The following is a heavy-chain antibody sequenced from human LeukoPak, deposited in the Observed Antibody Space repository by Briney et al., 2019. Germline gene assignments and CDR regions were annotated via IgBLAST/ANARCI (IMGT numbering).Heavy chain of an antibody. CDR3: ARHRSGTYYDAFDI. D-gene: IGHD3-10*01. V-gene: IGHV3-64*01. J-gene: IGHJ3*02. CDR1: GFTFSRHA. CDR2: ILSDGGTT. Sequence: GGSLRLSCVASGFTFSRHAMHRVRQAPGKGLEYVSAILSDGGTTYYANSVKGRFTISRDNSKNTLHLQMGSLRLEDMAVYYCARHRSGTYYDAFDIWGQGTMVTVSS.